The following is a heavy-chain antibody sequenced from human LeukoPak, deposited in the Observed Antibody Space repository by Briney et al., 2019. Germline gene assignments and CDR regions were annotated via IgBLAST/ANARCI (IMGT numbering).Heavy chain of an antibody. CDR2: IGWNSVNI. D-gene: IGHD6-13*01. Sequence: GGSLRLSCAASGFIFDDYAMHWVRQAPGKGLEWVSGIGWNSVNIAYADSVKGRFTISRDNAKNSLYLQMNSLRAEDTAVYYCAKGGIAAAGTIDYWGQGTLVTVSS. CDR1: GFIFDDYA. CDR3: AKGGIAAAGTIDY. V-gene: IGHV3-9*01. J-gene: IGHJ4*02.